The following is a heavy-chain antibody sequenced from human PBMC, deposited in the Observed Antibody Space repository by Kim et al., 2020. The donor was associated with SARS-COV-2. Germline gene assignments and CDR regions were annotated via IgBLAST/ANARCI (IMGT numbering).Heavy chain of an antibody. V-gene: IGHV1-18*01. J-gene: IGHJ4*02. D-gene: IGHD6-13*01. CDR3: ARTPAGTDFDY. Sequence: TNHAQKLQGSITMTTDPSTSTAYMELRSLRADDTAVYYCARTPAGTDFDYWGQGTLVTVSS. CDR2: T.